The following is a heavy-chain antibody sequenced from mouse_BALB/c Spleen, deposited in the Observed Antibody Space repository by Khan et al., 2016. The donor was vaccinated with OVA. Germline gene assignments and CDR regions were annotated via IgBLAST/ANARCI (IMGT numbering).Heavy chain of an antibody. CDR2: INPSSGYT. Sequence: QVQLKQSGAELAKPGASVKMSCKASGYTFTSYWMHWIKQRPGQGLEWIGYINPSSGYTYYNQTFNDKATLPTDKSSSPAYMQLSSLTSEDSAVYYCARDRIDYWGQGTTLTVSS. CDR1: GYTFTSYW. CDR3: ARDRIDY. V-gene: IGHV1-7*01. J-gene: IGHJ2*01.